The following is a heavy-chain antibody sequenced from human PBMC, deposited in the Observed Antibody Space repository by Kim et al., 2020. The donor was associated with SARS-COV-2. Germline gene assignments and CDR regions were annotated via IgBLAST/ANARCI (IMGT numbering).Heavy chain of an antibody. CDR1: GFTFSSYA. V-gene: IGHV3-30*04. CDR2: ISYDGSNK. Sequence: GGSLRLSCAASGFTFSSYAMHWVRQAPGKGLEWVAVISYDGSNKYYADSVKGRFTISRDNSKNTLYLQMNSLRAEDTAVYYCARDEVVRVRGFDYWGQGTLVTVSS. CDR3: ARDEVVRVRGFDY. J-gene: IGHJ4*02. D-gene: IGHD3-10*01.